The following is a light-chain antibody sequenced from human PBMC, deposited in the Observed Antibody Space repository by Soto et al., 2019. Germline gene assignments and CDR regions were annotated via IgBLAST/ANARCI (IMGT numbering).Light chain of an antibody. CDR1: QSVSIN. CDR3: QQYGSPR. Sequence: EVVMTQSPATLSVSPGERATLSCRASQSVSINLAWYQQKPGQAPRLLIYGASTRATGIPARFSGSGSGTDFTLTISRLEPEDFAVYYCQQYGSPRFGGGTKVDIK. CDR2: GAS. J-gene: IGKJ4*01. V-gene: IGKV3-20*01.